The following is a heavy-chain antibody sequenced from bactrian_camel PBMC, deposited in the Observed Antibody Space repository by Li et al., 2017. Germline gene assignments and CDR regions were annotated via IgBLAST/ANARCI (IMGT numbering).Heavy chain of an antibody. CDR3: VTAYGYGDRVRSEVT. V-gene: IGHV3S53*01. CDR1: AYTPANVR. Sequence: HVQLVESGGGSVQAGGSLRLSCAFDAYTPANVRMAWFRQAPGKEREGVAVIAGSGPTGYADSVKGRFTISRDNAKNTVYLQMNSLKPEDTAVYYYVTAYGYGDRVRSEVTWGQGTQVTVS. J-gene: IGHJ4*01. CDR2: IAGSGPT. D-gene: IGHD2*01.